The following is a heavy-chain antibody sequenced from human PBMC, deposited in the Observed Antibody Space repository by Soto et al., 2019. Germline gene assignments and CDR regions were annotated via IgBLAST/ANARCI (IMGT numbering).Heavy chain of an antibody. CDR2: ISSSSSTI. CDR3: ARVARTVGEMATSTLDY. D-gene: IGHD5-12*01. CDR1: GFTFSSYS. Sequence: EVQLVESGGGLVQPGGSLRLSCAASGFTFSSYSMNWVRQAPGKGLAWVSYISSSSSTIYYADSVKGRFTISRDNAKNSLYRQMNSLRDEDTAVYYCARVARTVGEMATSTLDYWGQGTLVTVSS. V-gene: IGHV3-48*02. J-gene: IGHJ4*02.